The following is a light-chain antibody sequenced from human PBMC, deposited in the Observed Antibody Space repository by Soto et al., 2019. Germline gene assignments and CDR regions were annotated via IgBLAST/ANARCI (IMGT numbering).Light chain of an antibody. J-gene: IGKJ1*01. CDR2: GAS. CDR3: QQYNNWPRT. V-gene: IGKV3-15*01. CDR1: QSFGSSY. Sequence: EIVLTQSPGTLSLSPVERATLSCRASQSFGSSYLAWYQQKPGQAPRLLIYGASTRATGIPARFSGSGSGTEFTLTISSLQSEDFAVYYCQQYNNWPRTFGQGTKVDIK.